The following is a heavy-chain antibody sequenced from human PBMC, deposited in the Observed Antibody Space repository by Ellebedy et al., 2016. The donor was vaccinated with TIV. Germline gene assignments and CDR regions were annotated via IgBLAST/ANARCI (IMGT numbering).Heavy chain of an antibody. J-gene: IGHJ4*02. CDR1: GGSMRSYY. Sequence: SETLSLTCTVSGGSMRSYYWSWIRQPPGRGLEWIGEITQSGRTNYNPSLKGRVTISVDTSKNQFSLSLSSVTAADTAVYYCAEGRSGWYYFDYWGQGTLVTVSS. CDR3: AEGRSGWYYFDY. D-gene: IGHD6-19*01. CDR2: ITQSGRT. V-gene: IGHV4-34*01.